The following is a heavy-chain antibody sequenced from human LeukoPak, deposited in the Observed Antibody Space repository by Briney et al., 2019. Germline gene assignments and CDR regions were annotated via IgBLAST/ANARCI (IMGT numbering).Heavy chain of an antibody. D-gene: IGHD3-3*02. J-gene: IGHJ4*02. V-gene: IGHV4-39*07. CDR1: GGSITSDTFY. Sequence: SETLSLTCTVSGGSITSDTFYWGWIRPSPGKGLEWIGSISFSGSTYYNPSLKSRATVSRDTSKNQFSLRLNSVTAADTAVYYCARINGGIWGQGILVTVSS. CDR2: ISFSGST. CDR3: ARINGGI.